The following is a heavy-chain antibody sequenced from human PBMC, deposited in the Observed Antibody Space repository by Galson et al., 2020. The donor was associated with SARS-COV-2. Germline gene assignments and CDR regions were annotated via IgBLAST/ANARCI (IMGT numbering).Heavy chain of an antibody. CDR3: ANTRGGGYHYGMDV. CDR1: GFTFSSYG. V-gene: IGHV3-30*18. D-gene: IGHD3-16*01. J-gene: IGHJ6*02. Sequence: GGSLRLSCAASGFTFSSYGMHWVRQAPGKGLEWVAVVSYDGSNKYYADSVKGRFTISRDNSKNTLYLQMNSLRAGDTAVYYCANTRGGGYHYGMDVWGQGTTVTVSS. CDR2: VSYDGSNK.